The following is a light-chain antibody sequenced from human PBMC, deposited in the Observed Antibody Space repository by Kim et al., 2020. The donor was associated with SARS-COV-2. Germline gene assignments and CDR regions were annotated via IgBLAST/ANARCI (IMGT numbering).Light chain of an antibody. CDR3: QQYGSSPGYT. Sequence: PGERATLSCRARQSVSSSYLAWYQQKPGQAPRRLIYGASSRATGIPDRFSGSGSGTDFTLTISRLEPEDFSVYYCQQYGSSPGYTFGQGTKLEI. CDR2: GAS. CDR1: QSVSSSY. V-gene: IGKV3-20*01. J-gene: IGKJ2*01.